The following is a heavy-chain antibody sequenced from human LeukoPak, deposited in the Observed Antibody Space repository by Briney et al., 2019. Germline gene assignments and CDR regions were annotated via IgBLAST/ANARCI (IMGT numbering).Heavy chain of an antibody. Sequence: GGSLRLSCAASGFTSSSYSMNCVRQAPGKGLEWGSYISSSSSTIYYAASVKGRFSISRDNAKNSLYLQMNSLRAEDTAVYYCARDLSNNGGYSYGYWGYYFDYWGQGTLVTVSS. CDR3: ARDLSNNGGYSYGYWGYYFDY. V-gene: IGHV3-48*01. CDR1: GFTSSSYS. J-gene: IGHJ4*02. D-gene: IGHD5-18*01. CDR2: ISSSSSTI.